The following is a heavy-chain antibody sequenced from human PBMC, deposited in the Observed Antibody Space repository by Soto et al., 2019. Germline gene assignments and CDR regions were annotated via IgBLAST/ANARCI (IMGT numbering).Heavy chain of an antibody. CDR3: ARAQSSTATYGKKHNTPLRFYYGLDI. CDR2: TSYGGRYI. V-gene: IGHV3-30*03. CDR1: GFTFSDYG. Sequence: PGGSLRLSCLASGFTFSDYGMHWVRQAPGKGLEWVALTSYGGRYICCTDPVTGRFINYTDISNSALILQMNSLRPDDTDVYYCARAQSSTATYGKKHNTPLRFYYGLDIWGHGTTVTVSS. J-gene: IGHJ6*02. D-gene: IGHD3-10*01.